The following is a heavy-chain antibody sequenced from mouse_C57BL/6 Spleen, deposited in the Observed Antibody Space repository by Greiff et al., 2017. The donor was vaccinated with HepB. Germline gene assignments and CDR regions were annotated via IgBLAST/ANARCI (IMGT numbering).Heavy chain of an antibody. J-gene: IGHJ4*01. CDR3: ARSSANFDYAMDY. Sequence: VKLMESGPELVKPGASVKISCKASGYAFSSSWMNWVKQRPGKGLEWIGRIYPGDGDTNYNGKFKGKATLTADKSSSTAYMQLSSLTSEDSAVYFCARSSANFDYAMDYWGQGTSVTVSS. V-gene: IGHV1-82*01. CDR2: IYPGDGDT. CDR1: GYAFSSSW. D-gene: IGHD4-1*01.